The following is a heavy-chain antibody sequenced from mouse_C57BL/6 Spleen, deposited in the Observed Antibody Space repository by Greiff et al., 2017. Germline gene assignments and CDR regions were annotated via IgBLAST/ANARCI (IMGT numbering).Heavy chain of an antibody. CDR1: GYSITSGYY. CDR3: ARVDYDYDGYFDY. D-gene: IGHD2-4*01. CDR2: ISYDGSN. Sequence: EVHLVESGPGLVKPSQSLSLTCSVTGYSITSGYYWNWIRQFPGNKLEWMGYISYDGSNNYNPSLKNRISITRDTSKNQFFLKLNSVTTEDTATYYCARVDYDYDGYFDYWGQGTTLTVSS. V-gene: IGHV3-6*01. J-gene: IGHJ2*01.